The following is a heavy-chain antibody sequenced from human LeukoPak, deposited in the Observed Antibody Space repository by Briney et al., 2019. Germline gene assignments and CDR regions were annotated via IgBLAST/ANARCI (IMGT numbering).Heavy chain of an antibody. J-gene: IGHJ4*02. Sequence: PGGSLRLSCAASGFTFSSYAMSWVRQAPGKGLEWVSSIDSSSSYIYYADSVKGRFTISRANAKNSLFLQMNSLRAEDTAVYYCARGPHGGFVIIPTEFWGQGTLVTVSS. CDR2: IDSSSSYI. V-gene: IGHV3-21*01. D-gene: IGHD3-3*01. CDR3: ARGPHGGFVIIPTEF. CDR1: GFTFSSYA.